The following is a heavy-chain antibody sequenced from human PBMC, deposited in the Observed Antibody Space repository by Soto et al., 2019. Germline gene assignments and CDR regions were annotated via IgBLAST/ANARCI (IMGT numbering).Heavy chain of an antibody. Sequence: PGGSLRLSCAASGFTFSSYAMSWVRQAPGKGLEWVSAISGSGGSTYYADSVKGRFTISRDNSKNTLYLQMNSLRAEDTAVYYCAKGPVYYDSSGSRAEYFQHWGQGT. J-gene: IGHJ1*01. V-gene: IGHV3-23*01. D-gene: IGHD3-22*01. CDR2: ISGSGGST. CDR3: AKGPVYYDSSGSRAEYFQH. CDR1: GFTFSSYA.